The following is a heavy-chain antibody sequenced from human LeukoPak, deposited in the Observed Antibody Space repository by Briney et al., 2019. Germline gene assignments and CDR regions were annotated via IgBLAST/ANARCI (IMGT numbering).Heavy chain of an antibody. Sequence: PGGSLRLSCAASGFTFSDYYMSWIRQAPGKGLEWVSYISSSGSTIYYADSVKGRFTISRDNAKNSLYLQMNSLRAEDTAVYYCARLGYDSSGYYYGSTYYFDYWGQGTLVTVSS. D-gene: IGHD3-22*01. CDR3: ARLGYDSSGYYYGSTYYFDY. CDR1: GFTFSDYY. J-gene: IGHJ4*02. V-gene: IGHV3-11*04. CDR2: ISSSGSTI.